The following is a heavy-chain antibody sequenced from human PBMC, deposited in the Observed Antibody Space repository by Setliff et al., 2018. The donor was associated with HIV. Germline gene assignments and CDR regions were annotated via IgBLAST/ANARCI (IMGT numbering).Heavy chain of an antibody. V-gene: IGHV4-38-2*02. Sequence: SETLSLTCTVSGYSISSGYYWGWIRQPPGKGLEWIGFIYHSGSTYYNPSLKSRLTISVDTSKNQFSLKLSSVTAADTAVYYCTRTNPLAAPPFDFWGQGTLVTVSS. D-gene: IGHD6-13*01. CDR1: GYSISSGYY. CDR2: IYHSGST. CDR3: TRTNPLAAPPFDF. J-gene: IGHJ4*02.